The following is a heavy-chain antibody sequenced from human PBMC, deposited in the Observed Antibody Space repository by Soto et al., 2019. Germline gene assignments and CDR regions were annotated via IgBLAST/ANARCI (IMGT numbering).Heavy chain of an antibody. CDR1: GFTFRTYW. D-gene: IGHD5-18*01. V-gene: IGHV3-7*05. CDR2: INLDGREK. CDR3: ARDGSTSWYSYDYHGMDV. J-gene: IGHJ6*02. Sequence: EVQLVESGGGLVQPGGSLRLSCAASGFTFRTYWLSWVRQDPGKGLEWLANINLDGREKNYVDSVKGRFTISRDNARNSLYLQMSSLRAEDTALYYCARDGSTSWYSYDYHGMDVWGQGTKVTVSS.